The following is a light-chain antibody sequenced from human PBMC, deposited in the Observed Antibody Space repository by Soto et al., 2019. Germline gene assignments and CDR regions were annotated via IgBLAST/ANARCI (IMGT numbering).Light chain of an antibody. CDR2: GAS. CDR3: QQTYSTPPFT. J-gene: IGKJ3*01. V-gene: IGKV1-39*01. CDR1: QSISRY. Sequence: DIPMTQSPSSLSASVGDRVTITCRASQSISRYLNWYQQKPGKAPKLLIYGASSLQSGVPSRFSGSGSGTDFTLTISSLQPEDFAIYYCQQTYSTPPFTFGPGTKVDVK.